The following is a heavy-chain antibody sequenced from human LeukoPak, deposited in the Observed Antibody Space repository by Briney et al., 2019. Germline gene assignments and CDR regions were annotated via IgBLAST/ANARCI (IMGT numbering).Heavy chain of an antibody. Sequence: SETLSLTCTVSGGSISSYYWSWIRHPPGKGLEWIGYIYYSGSTNYNPSLKSRVTISVDTSKNQFSLKLSSVTAADTAVYYCAREGVTASFDIWGQGTMVTVSS. D-gene: IGHD2-21*02. CDR3: AREGVTASFDI. CDR1: GGSISSYY. J-gene: IGHJ3*02. CDR2: IYYSGST. V-gene: IGHV4-59*01.